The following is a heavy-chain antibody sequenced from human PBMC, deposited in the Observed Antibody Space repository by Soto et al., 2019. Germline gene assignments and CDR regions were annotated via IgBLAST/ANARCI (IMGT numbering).Heavy chain of an antibody. CDR2: ISGSGGTT. V-gene: IGHV3-23*01. Sequence: GGSLRLSCAASGFTFSSYAMSWVRQAPGKGLEWVSTISGSGGTTYYADSVKGRFTISRDNSKNTLYLQMNSLRAEDTAVYYCVKVPDSSPSHWFDPWGQGTLVTVSS. CDR1: GFTFSSYA. CDR3: VKVPDSSPSHWFDP. D-gene: IGHD6-19*01. J-gene: IGHJ5*02.